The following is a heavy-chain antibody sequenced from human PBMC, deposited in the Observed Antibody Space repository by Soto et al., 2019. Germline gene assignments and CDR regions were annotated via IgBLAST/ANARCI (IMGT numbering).Heavy chain of an antibody. CDR1: GGSISSSNYY. V-gene: IGHV4-39*01. CDR2: IYYSGST. D-gene: IGHD3-16*01. CDR3: ASPTLGAFDM. J-gene: IGHJ3*02. Sequence: SETLSLTCTVSGGSISSSNYYWGWIRQPPGKGLEWIGSIYYSGSTSYNSSLKSRVTISADTSKNQFSLRLSSVTAADTAVYYCASPTLGAFDMWGQGTMVTVSS.